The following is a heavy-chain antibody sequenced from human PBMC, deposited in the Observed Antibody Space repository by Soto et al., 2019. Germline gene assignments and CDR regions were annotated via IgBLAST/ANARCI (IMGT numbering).Heavy chain of an antibody. Sequence: PSETLSLTCTVSGGSISPYYWSWIRQTPGKGLEWIAYIYYSGSTNYNPSLKSRVTISVDTSKNQCSLKLSSVTAADTAVYYCARASYYSDSLGYFLDSRGQGTLVTVSS. CDR2: IYYSGST. J-gene: IGHJ4*02. CDR1: GGSISPYY. CDR3: ARASYYSDSLGYFLDS. V-gene: IGHV4-59*01. D-gene: IGHD3-22*01.